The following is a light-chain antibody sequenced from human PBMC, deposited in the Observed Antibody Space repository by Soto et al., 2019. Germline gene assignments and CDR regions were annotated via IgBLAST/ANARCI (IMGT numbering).Light chain of an antibody. J-gene: IGKJ1*01. CDR1: QNIDTY. V-gene: IGKV1-39*01. CDR2: NAF. CDR3: HQPYILPRT. Sequence: DIQMTQSPSSLSASVGDRVTITCRTSQNIDTYLKWYQQKPGKAPRPLIYNAFILHSGVPSRFSGSGSGTDFTLTISSLQPEDFATYYCHQPYILPRTFGQGTRVEI.